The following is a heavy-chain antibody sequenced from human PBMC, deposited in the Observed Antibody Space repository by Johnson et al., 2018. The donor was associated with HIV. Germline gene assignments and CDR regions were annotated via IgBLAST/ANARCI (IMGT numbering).Heavy chain of an antibody. J-gene: IGHJ3*02. CDR2: ISSNGGNT. V-gene: IGHV3-64*04. CDR3: AKGGPDAFEI. Sequence: QVQLVESGGGLVQPGGSLRLSCAASGFTFSSYAMHWVRQAPGKGLEYVSAISSNGGNTYYADSVKGRFTISRDNLKNTLYLQMNSLRAEDTAVYYCAKGGPDAFEIWGQGTMVTVSS. CDR1: GFTFSSYA. D-gene: IGHD1-26*01.